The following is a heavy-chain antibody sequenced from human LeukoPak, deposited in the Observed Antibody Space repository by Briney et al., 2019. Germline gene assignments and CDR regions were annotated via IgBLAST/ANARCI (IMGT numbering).Heavy chain of an antibody. CDR3: AREIVGGASAFDY. V-gene: IGHV1-69*13. Sequence: SVKVSCKASGGTFSSYAISWVRQAPGQGLEWMGGIIPIFGTANYAQKFQGRVTITADESTSTAYMELSSLRAEDTALYYCAREIVGGASAFDYWGQGTLVTVSS. D-gene: IGHD4-23*01. CDR2: IIPIFGTA. J-gene: IGHJ4*02. CDR1: GGTFSSYA.